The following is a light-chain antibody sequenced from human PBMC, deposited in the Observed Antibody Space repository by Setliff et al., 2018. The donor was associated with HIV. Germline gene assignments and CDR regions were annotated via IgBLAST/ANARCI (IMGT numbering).Light chain of an antibody. V-gene: IGLV2-23*02. Sequence: QSALTQPASVSGSPGQSITLSCTGTSSDVGGYNYVSWYQQHPDKAHKLMIYDVKNRPSGVSDRFSGSKSGNTASLTISGLQAEDEADYYCCSYAGSGPVFGAGTKVTVL. CDR1: SSDVGGYNY. CDR2: DVK. CDR3: CSYAGSGPV. J-gene: IGLJ1*01.